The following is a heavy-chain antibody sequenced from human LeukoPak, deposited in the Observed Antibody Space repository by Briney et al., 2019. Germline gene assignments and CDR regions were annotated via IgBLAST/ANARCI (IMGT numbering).Heavy chain of an antibody. D-gene: IGHD1-14*01. CDR1: GYGFTTYY. CDR3: ARLSQPTFDM. J-gene: IGHJ3*02. V-gene: IGHV1-46*01. CDR2: IDPSGGST. Sequence: GASVKVSCKASGYGFTTYYMHWGRQAPGQGHEWKGIIDPSGGSTSYAQKFQGRVTMTRDTSTSTVYMELSSLRSDDTVVYYCARLSQPTFDMWGRGTLVTVSS.